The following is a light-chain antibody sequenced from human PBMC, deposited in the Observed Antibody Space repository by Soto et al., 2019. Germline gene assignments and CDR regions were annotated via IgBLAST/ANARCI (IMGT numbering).Light chain of an antibody. V-gene: IGLV2-14*01. CDR3: SSYTSSSTHYVV. CDR2: DVS. J-gene: IGLJ2*01. Sequence: QSALTQPASVSGSPGQSITISCTGTSSDVGGYNYVSWYQQHPGKAPKLMIYDVSNWPSGVSNRFSGSKSGNTASLTISGLQAEDEADYYCSSYTSSSTHYVVFGGGTKLTVL. CDR1: SSDVGGYNY.